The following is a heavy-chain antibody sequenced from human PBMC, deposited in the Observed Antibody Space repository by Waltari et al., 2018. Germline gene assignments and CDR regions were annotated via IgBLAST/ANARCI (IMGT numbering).Heavy chain of an antibody. V-gene: IGHV3-7*01. J-gene: IGHJ4*02. CDR3: AGVFSRYNWNYSAY. CDR2: IKQDGSEK. CDR1: GFTFSSYW. Sequence: EVQLVESGGGLVQPGGSLRLSCAASGFTFSSYWMSWVRQAPGKGLEWVANIKQDGSEKYYVDSVKGRFTISRDNAKNSLYLQMNSLRAEDTAVYYCAGVFSRYNWNYSAYWGQGTLVTVSS. D-gene: IGHD1-20*01.